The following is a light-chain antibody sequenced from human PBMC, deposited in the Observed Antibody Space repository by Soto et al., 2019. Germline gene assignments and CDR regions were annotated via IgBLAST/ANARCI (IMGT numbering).Light chain of an antibody. J-gene: IGKJ3*01. V-gene: IGKV3-20*01. CDR3: HHYGRSAIFT. Sequence: EIVMTQSPGTLSLSPGERATLSCRASQSVSSNFLAWYQQRPGQAPRLLMDGASSRAAGIPDRFSGSGSGTHFTLTISRLEPEDFAVYYCHHYGRSAIFTFGPGTTVDIK. CDR2: GAS. CDR1: QSVSSNF.